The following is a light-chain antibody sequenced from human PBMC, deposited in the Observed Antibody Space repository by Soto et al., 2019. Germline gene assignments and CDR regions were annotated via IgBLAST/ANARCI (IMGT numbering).Light chain of an antibody. CDR3: QQYIDWPPLT. J-gene: IGKJ4*01. Sequence: EIVMTQSPATLSVTAGERATLSCRASQSVSSNSAWYQHKPGQAPRLLIYGASTRPAGIPARFSGSGSGTEFTLTISSLQSEDFAVYDCQQYIDWPPLTFGGGTKVEIK. CDR1: QSVSSN. CDR2: GAS. V-gene: IGKV3-15*01.